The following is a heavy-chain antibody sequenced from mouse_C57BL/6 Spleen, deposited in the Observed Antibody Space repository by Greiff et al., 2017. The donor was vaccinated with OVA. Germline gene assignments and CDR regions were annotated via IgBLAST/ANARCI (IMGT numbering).Heavy chain of an antibody. CDR1: GFTFSSYA. V-gene: IGHV5-4*01. D-gene: IGHD2-13*01. CDR2: ISDGGSST. CDR3: ARDDYPFDY. J-gene: IGHJ2*01. Sequence: EVKLVESGGGLVKPGGSLTLSCAASGFTFSSYAMSWVRQTPEKRLEWVATISDGGSSTYYPDNVKGRFTISRDTANNNLYHQMSHLKSEDTAMYYCARDDYPFDYWGQGTTLTVSS.